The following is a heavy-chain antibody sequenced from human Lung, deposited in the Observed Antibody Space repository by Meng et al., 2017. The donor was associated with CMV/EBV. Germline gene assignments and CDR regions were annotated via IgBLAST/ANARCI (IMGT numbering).Heavy chain of an antibody. CDR2: ISSSRTA. CDR3: ARDYVGASGLDY. D-gene: IGHD1-26*01. CDR1: GFTFSSYS. J-gene: IGHJ4*02. V-gene: IGHV3-48*01. Sequence: GESLKISCAASGFTFSSYSMNWVRQAPGKGLEWLSYISSSRTADYADSVKGRLTISRDNVNKSLYLQINSLRAEDTAVYYCARDYVGASGLDYWGQGTLVNVDS.